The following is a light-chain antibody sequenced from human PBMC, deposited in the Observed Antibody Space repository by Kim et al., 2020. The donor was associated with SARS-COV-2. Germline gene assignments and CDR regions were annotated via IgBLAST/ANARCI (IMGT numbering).Light chain of an antibody. Sequence: GQSATISSTGTSGDVGDWNYVSWYQQHPGKAPKLIIYEVRKRPSGVSDRFSGSKSGNTASLTVARLQPEDEADYFCSSYAGNYNLLFGGGTKVTVL. CDR2: EVR. V-gene: IGLV2-8*01. CDR3: SSYAGNYNLL. J-gene: IGLJ6*01. CDR1: SGDVGDWNY.